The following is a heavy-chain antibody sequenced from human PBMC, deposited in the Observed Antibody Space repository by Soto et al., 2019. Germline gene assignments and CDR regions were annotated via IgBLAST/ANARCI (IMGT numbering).Heavy chain of an antibody. CDR2: ISSSSYI. J-gene: IGHJ3*02. CDR3: ARNRGYCSSTSCYLNAFDI. CDR1: GFTFSSYS. Sequence: GGSLRLSCAASGFTFSSYSMNWVRQAPGKGLEWVSSISSSSYIYYADSVKGRFTISRDNAKNSLYLQMNSLRAEDTAVYYRARNRGYCSSTSCYLNAFDIWGQGTMVTVSS. V-gene: IGHV3-21*01. D-gene: IGHD2-2*01.